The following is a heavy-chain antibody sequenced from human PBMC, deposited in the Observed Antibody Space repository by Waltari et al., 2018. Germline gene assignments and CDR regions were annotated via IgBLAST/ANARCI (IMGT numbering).Heavy chain of an antibody. J-gene: IGHJ4*02. CDR1: GFTLDAYV. CDR3: VGNIASSGDYGFLDH. Sequence: EVQLVESGGGLVQPGRSLRLSCAASGFTLDAYVMRWVRQAPGKGLEWVAGISWNSASRAYADSVRGRMTVSRDNTRNSLYLQMNSLRPEDTACYYCVGNIASSGDYGFLDHWGPGTLVTVSS. V-gene: IGHV3-9*01. D-gene: IGHD2-15*01. CDR2: ISWNSASR.